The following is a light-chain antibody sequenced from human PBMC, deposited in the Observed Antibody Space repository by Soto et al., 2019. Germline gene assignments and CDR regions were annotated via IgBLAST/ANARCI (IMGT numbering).Light chain of an antibody. V-gene: IGKV3-15*01. CDR1: QTINNN. CDR3: QQYNNWPQT. J-gene: IGKJ3*01. Sequence: VMTQAPATLSVSPGERATLPCRPSQTINNNVAWYQLKDGQVPRLLIYGASTRAGDVPARFSGGGSGTEFTLTISSLQSEDFAEYHCQQYNNWPQTFGPGTKVDI. CDR2: GAS.